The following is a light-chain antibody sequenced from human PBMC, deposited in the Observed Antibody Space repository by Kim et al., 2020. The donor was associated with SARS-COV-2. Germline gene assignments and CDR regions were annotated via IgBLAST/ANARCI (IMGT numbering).Light chain of an antibody. J-gene: IGKJ4*01. CDR1: QGVSSRY. CDR3: QQYGSSPLT. V-gene: IGKV3-20*01. CDR2: DAS. Sequence: SPGERATLSCRASQGVSSRYLAWYQQKPGQAPRLLIYDASSRATGIPDRFSGSGSGTVFTLTISRLEPEDFAVYYCQQYGSSPLTFGGGTKVDIK.